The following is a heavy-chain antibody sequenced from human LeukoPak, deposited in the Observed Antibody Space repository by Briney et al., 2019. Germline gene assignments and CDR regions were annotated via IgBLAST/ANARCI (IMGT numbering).Heavy chain of an antibody. Sequence: ASVKVSCKASGYTFTGYAVHWVRQAPGQRPEWMGRINAGNGNTKLSQKFQGRVTITRDTSASTAYMELSSLRSEDTAVYYCARALWEWELSFDYWGQGTLVTVSS. V-gene: IGHV1-3*01. J-gene: IGHJ4*02. CDR3: ARALWEWELSFDY. CDR2: INAGNGNT. D-gene: IGHD1-26*01. CDR1: GYTFTGYA.